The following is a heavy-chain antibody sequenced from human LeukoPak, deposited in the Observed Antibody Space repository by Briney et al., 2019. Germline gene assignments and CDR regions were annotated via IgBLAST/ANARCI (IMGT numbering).Heavy chain of an antibody. D-gene: IGHD1-26*01. CDR2: FDPEDGET. Sequence: ASVKVSCKVSGYTLAELSMHWLRQAPGKGLEWMGGFDPEDGETIYAQKFQGRVTMTEDTSTDTAYMELSSLRSEDTAVYYCATAWGWAPLDAFDIWGQGTMVTVSS. J-gene: IGHJ3*02. V-gene: IGHV1-24*01. CDR3: ATAWGWAPLDAFDI. CDR1: GYTLAELS.